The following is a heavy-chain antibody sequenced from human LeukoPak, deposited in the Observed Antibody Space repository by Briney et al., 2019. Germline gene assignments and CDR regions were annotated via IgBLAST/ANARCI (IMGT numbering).Heavy chain of an antibody. V-gene: IGHV3-48*03. D-gene: IGHD2-2*01. Sequence: PGGSLRLSCAASGFTFSSYEMNWVRKAPGKGLEWVSYISSSGSTIYYADSVKGRFTISRDNAKNSLYLQMNSLSAEDTAVYYCARRYCSSTSCLFDYWGQGTLVTVSS. CDR2: ISSSGSTI. CDR1: GFTFSSYE. J-gene: IGHJ4*02. CDR3: ARRYCSSTSCLFDY.